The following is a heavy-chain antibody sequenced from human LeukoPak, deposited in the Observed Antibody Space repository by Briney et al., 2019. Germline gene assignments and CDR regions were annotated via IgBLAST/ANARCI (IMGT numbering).Heavy chain of an antibody. CDR1: GFTFSIYW. J-gene: IGHJ1*01. D-gene: IGHD6-13*01. CDR3: ARDMGSGSSWSPEPEYFQH. V-gene: IGHV3-7*01. Sequence: GGSLRLSCAASGFTFSIYWMSWVRQAPGKGLEWVATIKQDGSEKYYVDSVKGRFTISRDNAKNSLYLQMNSLRADDTAVYYCARDMGSGSSWSPEPEYFQHWGQGTLVTVSS. CDR2: IKQDGSEK.